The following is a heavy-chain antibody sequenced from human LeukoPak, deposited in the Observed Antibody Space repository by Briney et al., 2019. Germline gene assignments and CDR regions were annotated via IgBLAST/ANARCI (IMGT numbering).Heavy chain of an antibody. CDR3: AREVIEDWFDH. Sequence: PQTLSLTCTVSGGSLSSGAYYWTWLRQHPGKGLEWIGYIYYSGSTYYNPSLKSRVTMSVDTSKNQFSLKLSSVTAADTAVYYCAREVIEDWFDHWGQGTLVTVSS. CDR1: GGSLSSGAYY. CDR2: IYYSGST. J-gene: IGHJ5*02. D-gene: IGHD2/OR15-2a*01. V-gene: IGHV4-31*03.